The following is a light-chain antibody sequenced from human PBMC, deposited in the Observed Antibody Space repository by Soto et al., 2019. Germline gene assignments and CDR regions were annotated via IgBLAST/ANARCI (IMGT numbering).Light chain of an antibody. V-gene: IGKV3-20*01. CDR3: QHYGSSLYT. Sequence: EIVLTQSPGTLSLSPGDGATLSCRASQSVTSTYLAWYQQKPGQAPRLLTYGASSRATGIPDRFSGSGSGTHFTLTISRLEPEDFAVYYCQHYGSSLYTFGQGTELEIK. CDR1: QSVTSTY. J-gene: IGKJ2*01. CDR2: GAS.